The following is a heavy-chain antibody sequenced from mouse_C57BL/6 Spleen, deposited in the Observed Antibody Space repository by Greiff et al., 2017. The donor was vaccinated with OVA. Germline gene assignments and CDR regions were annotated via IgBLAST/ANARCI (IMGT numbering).Heavy chain of an antibody. V-gene: IGHV14-1*01. CDR2: IDPEDGDT. CDR1: GFNIKDYY. J-gene: IGHJ4*01. CDR3: TTRGYDYDEAAMDY. D-gene: IGHD2-4*01. Sequence: EVKLMESGAELVRPGASVKLSCTASGFNIKDYYMHWVKQRPEQGLEWIGRIDPEDGDTEYAPKFQGKATMTADTSSNTAYLQLSSLTSEDTAVYYCTTRGYDYDEAAMDYWGQGTSVTVSS.